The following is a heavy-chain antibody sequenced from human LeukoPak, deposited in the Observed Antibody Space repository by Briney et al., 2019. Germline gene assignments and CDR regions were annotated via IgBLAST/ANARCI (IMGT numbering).Heavy chain of an antibody. Sequence: PGGSLRLSCAVSGFTFSGFWMSWSRQGPGKGLEWVASINSDGSEGYYADVVKGRFTISRGNAKNSLYLQINSLRAEDTAVYYCARSSYSSSSSVWGQGTMVTVSS. CDR2: INSDGSEG. J-gene: IGHJ3*01. D-gene: IGHD6-6*01. V-gene: IGHV3-7*03. CDR3: ARSSYSSSSSV. CDR1: GFTFSGFW.